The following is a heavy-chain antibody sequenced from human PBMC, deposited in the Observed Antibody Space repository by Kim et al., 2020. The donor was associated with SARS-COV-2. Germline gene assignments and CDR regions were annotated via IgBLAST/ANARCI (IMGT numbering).Heavy chain of an antibody. CDR2: K. Sequence: KYYADSVKGRFTISRDNSKNTMYLQMNSLRGEDTAVYYCARGGRLLPGAYWGQGTLVTVSS. CDR3: ARGGRLLPGAY. D-gene: IGHD5-12*01. V-gene: IGHV3-30*01. J-gene: IGHJ4*02.